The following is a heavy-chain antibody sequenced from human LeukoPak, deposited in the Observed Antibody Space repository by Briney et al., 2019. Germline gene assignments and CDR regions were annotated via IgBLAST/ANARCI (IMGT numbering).Heavy chain of an antibody. Sequence: SETLSLTCTVSGGSISSSLYHWGWIRQSPGKNLEWLGSIYYTGTTHYNPSLKSRVTISVDTSKNQFSLNLSTVTAADTAVYYCARQEIGLRSFDPWGQGTLVTVSS. CDR2: IYYTGTT. D-gene: IGHD3/OR15-3a*01. V-gene: IGHV4-39*01. CDR1: GGSISSSLYH. CDR3: ARQEIGLRSFDP. J-gene: IGHJ5*02.